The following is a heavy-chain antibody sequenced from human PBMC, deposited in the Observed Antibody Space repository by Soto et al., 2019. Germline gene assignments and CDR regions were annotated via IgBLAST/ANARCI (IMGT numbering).Heavy chain of an antibody. Sequence: SETLSLTCAVNGGSLSGYYWSWIRQSPGKGLEWIGEIYHSGSTNYNPSLKSRVTISVDKSKNQFSLKLSSVTAADTAVYYCARGIAAAVIDYYYYGMDVWGQGTTVTVSS. D-gene: IGHD6-13*01. CDR1: GGSLSGYY. J-gene: IGHJ6*02. CDR3: ARGIAAAVIDYYYYGMDV. CDR2: IYHSGST. V-gene: IGHV4-34*01.